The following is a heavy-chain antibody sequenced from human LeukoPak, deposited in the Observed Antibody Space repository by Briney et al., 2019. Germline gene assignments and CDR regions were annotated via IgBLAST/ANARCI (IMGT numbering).Heavy chain of an antibody. J-gene: IGHJ4*02. CDR2: INHSGST. Sequence: SETLSLTCAVYGGSFSGYYWSWIRQPPGKGLEWIGEINHSGSTNYNPSLKSRVTISVDTSKNQFSLKLSSVTAADTAVYYCAVRHYGSSGSQVGTFDYWGQGTLVTVSS. CDR1: GGSFSGYY. D-gene: IGHD3-22*01. CDR3: AVRHYGSSGSQVGTFDY. V-gene: IGHV4-34*01.